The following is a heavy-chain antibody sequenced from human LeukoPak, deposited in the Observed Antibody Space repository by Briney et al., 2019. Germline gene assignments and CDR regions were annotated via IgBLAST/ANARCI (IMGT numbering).Heavy chain of an antibody. Sequence: SETLSLTCTVSGGSISSGDYYWSWIRQPPGKGLEWIAYISHSAGTYYNPSLKSRATISLDTSRNQFSLKLSSVTAADTAVYYCARDFQGGPNDPWGQGTLVTVSP. V-gene: IGHV4-30-4*01. CDR3: ARDFQGGPNDP. J-gene: IGHJ5*02. D-gene: IGHD2-15*01. CDR1: GGSISSGDYY. CDR2: ISHSAGT.